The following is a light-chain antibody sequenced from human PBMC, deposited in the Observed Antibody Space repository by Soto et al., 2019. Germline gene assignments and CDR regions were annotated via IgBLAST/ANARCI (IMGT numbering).Light chain of an antibody. CDR2: AAS. J-gene: IGKJ1*01. CDR1: QSVSSN. Sequence: EIVVTQSPATLSVSPGERATLSCRASQSVSSNLAWYQQKPGRAPRLLIYAASTRATGIPARFSGSGSGTEFTLTISSLQSEDFAVYYCQQYNNWLTWTFGQGTKVDIK. CDR3: QQYNNWLTWT. V-gene: IGKV3-15*01.